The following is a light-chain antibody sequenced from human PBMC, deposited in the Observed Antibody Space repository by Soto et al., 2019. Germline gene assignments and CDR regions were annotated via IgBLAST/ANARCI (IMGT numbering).Light chain of an antibody. V-gene: IGKV1-27*01. CDR1: QDIRNF. CDR3: QKYSSVPV. J-gene: IGKJ3*01. Sequence: DIQITQTPTSLSASVGDRVTITCRASQDIRNFVAWYQQMQGKAPKLLIYAASTLQSGVPSRFSGSGSGTDFTLTINSLQPEDVATYSSQKYSSVPVFGPGTKVEIK. CDR2: AAS.